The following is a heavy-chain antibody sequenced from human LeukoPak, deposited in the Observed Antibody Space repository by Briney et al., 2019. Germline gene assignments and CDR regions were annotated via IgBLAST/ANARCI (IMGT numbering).Heavy chain of an antibody. Sequence: GGSLRLSCAASGFTFSSYSMNWVRQAPGKGLEWVSSISSSSSYIYYADSVKGRFTISRDNAKNTLYLQMNSLRVEDAAVYYCARDGNGYSYDFDNWGQGTLVTVSS. V-gene: IGHV3-21*01. D-gene: IGHD5-24*01. J-gene: IGHJ4*02. CDR2: ISSSSSYI. CDR3: ARDGNGYSYDFDN. CDR1: GFTFSSYS.